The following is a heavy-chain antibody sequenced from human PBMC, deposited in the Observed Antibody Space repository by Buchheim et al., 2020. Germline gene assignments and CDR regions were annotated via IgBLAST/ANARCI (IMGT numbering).Heavy chain of an antibody. Sequence: EVQLVESGGGLVKPGGSLRLSCAASGFTFSNAWMSWVRQAPGKGLEWIGRIKSKTDGGTTDYAAPVKGRFTISRDDSKNTLYLQMNSLKTEDTAVYYCTTGQEYVWGSYRSDFDYWGQGTL. CDR1: GFTFSNAW. V-gene: IGHV3-15*01. D-gene: IGHD3-16*02. CDR2: IKSKTDGGTT. CDR3: TTGQEYVWGSYRSDFDY. J-gene: IGHJ4*02.